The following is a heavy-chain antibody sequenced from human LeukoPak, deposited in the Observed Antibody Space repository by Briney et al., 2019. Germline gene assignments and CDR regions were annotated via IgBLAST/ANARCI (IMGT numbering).Heavy chain of an antibody. CDR3: AKDCFGGDNPKGYFDY. D-gene: IGHD3-3*01. CDR1: GFTLSSNG. V-gene: IGHV3-30*18. J-gene: IGHJ4*03. Sequence: GRSLRLSCAASGFTLSSNGMHWVRQAPGKGLEWVAVISYDGSSRNYADSVKGRFTVSRDNSKNTLYLQMNSLRTEDTAVYYCAKDCFGGDNPKGYFDYWGQGTLVTVSS. CDR2: ISYDGSSR.